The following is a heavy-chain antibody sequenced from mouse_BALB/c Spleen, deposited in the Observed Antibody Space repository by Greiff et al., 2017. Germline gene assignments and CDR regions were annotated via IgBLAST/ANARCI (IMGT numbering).Heavy chain of an antibody. J-gene: IGHJ4*01. CDR3: TRLRYAMDY. CDR1: GYTFTSYW. V-gene: IGHV1S41*01. CDR2: IAPGSGST. D-gene: IGHD2-12*01. Sequence: DLVKPGASVKLSCKASGYTFTSYWINWIKQRPGQGLEWIGRIAPGSGSTYYNEMFKGKATLTVDTSSSTAYIQLSSLSSEDSAVYYCTRLRYAMDYWGQGTSVTVSS.